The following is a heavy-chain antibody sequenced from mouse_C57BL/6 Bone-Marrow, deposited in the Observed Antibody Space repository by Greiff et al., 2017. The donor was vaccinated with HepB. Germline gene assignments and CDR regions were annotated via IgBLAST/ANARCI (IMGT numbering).Heavy chain of an antibody. J-gene: IGHJ4*01. CDR3: ERGSPHFCSMDY. Sequence: DVKLVESGGDLVKPGGSLKLSCAASGFTFSSYGMSWVRQTPDKRLEWVATISSGGSYTYYPDSVKGRCTISRDNAENTLYLQMSSLKSEDTAMYYCERGSPHFCSMDYWCQGTSVTVSS. CDR2: ISSGGSYT. V-gene: IGHV5-6*02. CDR1: GFTFSSYG.